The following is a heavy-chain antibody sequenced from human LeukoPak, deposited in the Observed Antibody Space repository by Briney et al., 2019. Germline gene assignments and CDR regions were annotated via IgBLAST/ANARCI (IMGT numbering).Heavy chain of an antibody. Sequence: GGSLRLSCAASGFTFSSYAMSWVRQAPGKGLEWVSAISGSGGSTYYADSVKGRFTISRDNSKNTLYLQMNSLRAEDTAVYYCAKFPYDSSGYYCTGYFDYWGQGTLVAVSS. D-gene: IGHD3-22*01. CDR1: GFTFSSYA. CDR3: AKFPYDSSGYYCTGYFDY. J-gene: IGHJ4*02. CDR2: ISGSGGST. V-gene: IGHV3-23*01.